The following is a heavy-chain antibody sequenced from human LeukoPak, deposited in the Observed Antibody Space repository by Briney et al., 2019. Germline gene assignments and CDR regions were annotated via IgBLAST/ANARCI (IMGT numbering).Heavy chain of an antibody. Sequence: PSETLSLTCTVSGYSISSGYYWGWIRQPPGKGLEWIGSIYHSGSTYYNPSLKSRVTISVDTSKNQFSLKLSSVTAADTAVYYCARSWVQLWSLDYWGQGTLVTVSS. V-gene: IGHV4-38-2*02. J-gene: IGHJ4*02. D-gene: IGHD5-18*01. CDR2: IYHSGST. CDR1: GYSISSGYY. CDR3: ARSWVQLWSLDY.